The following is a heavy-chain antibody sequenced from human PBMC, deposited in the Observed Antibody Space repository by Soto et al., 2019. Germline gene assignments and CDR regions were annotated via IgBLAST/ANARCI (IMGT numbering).Heavy chain of an antibody. CDR3: ARQIYDSDSGPNFQYYFDS. V-gene: IGHV5-10-1*01. CDR1: GYGFAGYW. Sequence: PVESLKISCKGSGYGFAGYWITWVRQMPGKCLEWMGRIDPSDSQTYYSPSFRGHVTISAAKSITTVFLQWSSLRASDTAMYYCARQIYDSDSGPNFQYYFDSWGQGTLVTVSS. D-gene: IGHD3-22*01. J-gene: IGHJ4*02. CDR2: IDPSDSQT.